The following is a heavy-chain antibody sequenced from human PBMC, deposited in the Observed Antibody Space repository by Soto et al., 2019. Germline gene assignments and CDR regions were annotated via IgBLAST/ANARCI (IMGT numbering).Heavy chain of an antibody. CDR1: GGSISSGGYY. CDR2: IYYSGST. D-gene: IGHD2-2*01. V-gene: IGHV4-61*08. Sequence: PSETLSLTCTVSGGSISSGGYYWSWIRQHPGKGLEWIGYIYYSGSTNYNPSLKSRVTISVDTSKNQFSLKLSSVTAADTAVYYCARAAPAAAGFDPWGQGTLVTVSS. CDR3: ARAAPAAAGFDP. J-gene: IGHJ5*02.